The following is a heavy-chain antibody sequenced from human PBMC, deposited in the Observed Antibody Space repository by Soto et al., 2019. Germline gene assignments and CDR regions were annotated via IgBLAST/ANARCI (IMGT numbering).Heavy chain of an antibody. J-gene: IGHJ4*02. Sequence: GASVKVSCKASGYTFTGYYMHWVRQAPGQGLEWMGWINPNSGGTNYAQKFQGWVTMTRDTSISTAYMELSRLRTDDTAVYYCVRDAGGIGETTRKYDYWGQGTLVNVSS. CDR1: GYTFTGYY. V-gene: IGHV1-2*04. CDR2: INPNSGGT. CDR3: VRDAGGIGETTRKYDY. D-gene: IGHD6-13*01.